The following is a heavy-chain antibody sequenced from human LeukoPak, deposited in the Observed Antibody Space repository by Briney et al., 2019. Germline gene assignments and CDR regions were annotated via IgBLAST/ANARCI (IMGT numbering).Heavy chain of an antibody. CDR1: GASINSYY. V-gene: IGHV4-4*07. D-gene: IGHD3-10*01. Sequence: PSETLSLTCTVSGASINSYYWNWIRQPAGKGLEWIGRSYISGSTDYNPSLKSRVTVSVDTSQNQFSLKLTSVTAADTAVYYCARYQELGFWGQGTLVTVSS. CDR2: SYISGST. CDR3: ARYQELGF. J-gene: IGHJ4*02.